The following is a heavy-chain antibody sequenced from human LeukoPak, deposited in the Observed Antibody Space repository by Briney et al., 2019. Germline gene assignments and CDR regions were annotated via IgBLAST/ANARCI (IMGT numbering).Heavy chain of an antibody. V-gene: IGHV3-30-3*01. Sequence: GGSLGLSCAASGFTFSNYAMHWVRQAPGKGLDWVAVISYDGGVKYYADSVKGRSTISRDNSKNTLYLQMNSLRPEDTSIYYCATGDAVGYYHFYAMNVWGQGTTVTVPS. D-gene: IGHD3-10*01. J-gene: IGHJ6*02. CDR1: GFTFSNYA. CDR3: ATGDAVGYYHFYAMNV. CDR2: ISYDGGVK.